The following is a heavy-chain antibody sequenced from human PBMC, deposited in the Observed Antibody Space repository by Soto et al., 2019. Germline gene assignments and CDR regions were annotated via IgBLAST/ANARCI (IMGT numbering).Heavy chain of an antibody. CDR2: IYYRSKWLN. Sequence: QVQLQQSGPGLVKPSQSLSLTCAISGDSVSRDSAAWNWIRQTPSRGLEWLGRIYYRSKWLNTYEVSVNSRITICPDTSKNQFSLQLSSVTPEDTAVYYCARGSWDDVSGHYYIDVWDEGTTVTVSS. V-gene: IGHV6-1*02. CDR1: GDSVSRDSAA. J-gene: IGHJ6*03. D-gene: IGHD5-12*01. CDR3: ARGSWDDVSGHYYIDV.